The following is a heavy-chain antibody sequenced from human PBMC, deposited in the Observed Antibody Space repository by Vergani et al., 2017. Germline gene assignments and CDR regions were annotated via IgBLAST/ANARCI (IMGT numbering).Heavy chain of an antibody. Sequence: QVQLVESGGGVVQPGRSLRLSCAASGFTFSSYGMHWVRQAPGKGLEWVAVIWYDGSNKYYADSVKGRVTISRDNSKNTLYLQMNSLRAEDTAVYYCARDEYCSSTSCYFERGYFDYWGQGTLVTVSS. D-gene: IGHD2-2*01. CDR2: IWYDGSNK. J-gene: IGHJ4*02. CDR3: ARDEYCSSTSCYFERGYFDY. V-gene: IGHV3-33*01. CDR1: GFTFSSYG.